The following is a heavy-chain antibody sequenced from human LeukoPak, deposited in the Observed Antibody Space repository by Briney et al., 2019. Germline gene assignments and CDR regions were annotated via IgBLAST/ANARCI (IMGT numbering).Heavy chain of an antibody. V-gene: IGHV1-18*04. J-gene: IGHJ4*02. Sequence: ASVKVSCKASGYTFTGYYMHWVRQAPGQGLEWMGWISAYNGNTNYAQKLQGRVTMTTDTSTSTAYMELRSLRSDDTAVYYCARDLKVRGSPGSYWGQGTLVTVSS. CDR3: ARDLKVRGSPGSY. CDR1: GYTFTGYY. CDR2: ISAYNGNT. D-gene: IGHD3-10*01.